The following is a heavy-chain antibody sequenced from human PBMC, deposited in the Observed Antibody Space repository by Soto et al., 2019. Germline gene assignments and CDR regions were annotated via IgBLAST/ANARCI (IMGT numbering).Heavy chain of an antibody. J-gene: IGHJ3*02. CDR3: ARDRLTGDRRDAFDI. V-gene: IGHV3-48*02. CDR1: GFTFSSYS. D-gene: IGHD7-27*01. Sequence: EVQLVESGGGLVQPGGSLRLSCAASGFTFSSYSMSWVRQGPGKGLEWVSYIDTSGSTTYYADSVKGRFAISRDNAKNSLYLPVNSLRDEDTAVYYCARDRLTGDRRDAFDICGQGTMVTVSS. CDR2: IDTSGSTT.